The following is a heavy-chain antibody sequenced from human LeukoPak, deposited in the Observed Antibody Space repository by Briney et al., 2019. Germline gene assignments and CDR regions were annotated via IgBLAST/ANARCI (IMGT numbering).Heavy chain of an antibody. CDR1: GYTSTSYD. V-gene: IGHV1-8*01. Sequence: ASVKVFCKASGYTSTSYDINWVRQATGQGLEWMGWMNPNSGNTGYAQKFQGRVTMTRNTSISTAYMELSSLRSEDTAVYYCASALYDILTGRAEYFQHWGQGTLVTVSS. CDR2: MNPNSGNT. CDR3: ASALYDILTGRAEYFQH. D-gene: IGHD3-9*01. J-gene: IGHJ1*01.